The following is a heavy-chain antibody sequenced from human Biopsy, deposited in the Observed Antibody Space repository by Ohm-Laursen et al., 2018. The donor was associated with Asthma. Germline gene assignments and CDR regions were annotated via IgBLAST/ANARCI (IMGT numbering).Heavy chain of an antibody. Sequence: SLRLSCSASGFTFSSYAMSWVRQPPGKGLEWVSSISSSGSTTYPAESVKGRFTISRDNAQKSLFLQMGSLRAEDTAIYYCARVFESSEWGPFYHFGLDVWGQGTTVAVSS. CDR2: ISSSGSTT. J-gene: IGHJ6*02. CDR1: GFTFSSYA. D-gene: IGHD6-25*01. CDR3: ARVFESSEWGPFYHFGLDV. V-gene: IGHV3-11*01.